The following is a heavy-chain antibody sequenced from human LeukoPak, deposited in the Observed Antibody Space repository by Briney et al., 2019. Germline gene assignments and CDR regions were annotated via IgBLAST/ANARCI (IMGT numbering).Heavy chain of an antibody. CDR3: ASFPYDYVWGSYRY. CDR1: GGSISSYY. CDR2: IYYSGST. V-gene: IGHV4-59*01. Sequence: SETLSLTCTVSGGSISSYYWSWIRQPPGKGLEWIGCIYYSGSTDYNPSLKSRVTISVDTSKNQFSLKLSSVTAADTAVYYCASFPYDYVWGSYRYWGQGTLVTVSS. J-gene: IGHJ4*02. D-gene: IGHD3-16*02.